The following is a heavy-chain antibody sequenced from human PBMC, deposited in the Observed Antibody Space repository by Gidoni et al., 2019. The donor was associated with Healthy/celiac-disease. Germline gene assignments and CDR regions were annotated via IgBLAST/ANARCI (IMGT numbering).Heavy chain of an antibody. V-gene: IGHV1-69*01. D-gene: IGHD2-21*01. Sequence: QVQLVQSGAEVKKPGSSVKVSCKASGGTFSSYAISWVRQAPGQGLEWMGGIIPIFGTANYAQKFQGRVTITADESTSTAYMELSSLRSEDTAVYYCARDPPYCGGDCKGRDWFDPWGQGTLVTVSS. CDR1: GGTFSSYA. J-gene: IGHJ5*02. CDR3: ARDPPYCGGDCKGRDWFDP. CDR2: IIPIFGTA.